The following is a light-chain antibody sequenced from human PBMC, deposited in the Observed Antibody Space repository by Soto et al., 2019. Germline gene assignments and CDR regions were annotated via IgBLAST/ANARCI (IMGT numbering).Light chain of an antibody. Sequence: QSLLTQPPSASGTPGQRVTIACSGSSSNIGSYTVNWYQHLPGTAPKLLIYSNNQRPSGVPDRFSGSKSGTSASLAISGLQAEDEADYYCAAWDDNLNGYVFGTGTKVTVL. CDR3: AAWDDNLNGYV. J-gene: IGLJ1*01. CDR1: SSNIGSYT. V-gene: IGLV1-44*01. CDR2: SNN.